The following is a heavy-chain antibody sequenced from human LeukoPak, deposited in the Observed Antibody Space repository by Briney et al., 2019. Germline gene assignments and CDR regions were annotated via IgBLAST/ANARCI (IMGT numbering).Heavy chain of an antibody. Sequence: SETLSLTCTVSGGSFSGYYCTWIRQPPGKGLEWIGEINHSGSTNYNPSLKSRVTISVDTSKNQFSLKLSSVTAADTAVYYCARGRDSSSSWYFDLWGRGTLVTVSS. V-gene: IGHV4-34*01. CDR2: INHSGST. CDR3: ARGRDSSSSWYFDL. D-gene: IGHD6-6*01. CDR1: GGSFSGYY. J-gene: IGHJ2*01.